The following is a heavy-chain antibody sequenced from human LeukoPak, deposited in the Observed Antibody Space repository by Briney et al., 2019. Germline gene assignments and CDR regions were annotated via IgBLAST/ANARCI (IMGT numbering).Heavy chain of an antibody. J-gene: IGHJ3*02. CDR1: GGSINNYY. V-gene: IGHV4-59*01. Sequence: PSETLSLTCTVSGGSINNYYWSWIRQPPGKGLEWIGYIYYSGSTNYNPSLKSRVTISVDTSKNQFSLKLSSVTAADTAVYYCAREDGDYESAFDIWGQGTMVTVSS. CDR3: AREDGDYESAFDI. CDR2: IYYSGST. D-gene: IGHD4-17*01.